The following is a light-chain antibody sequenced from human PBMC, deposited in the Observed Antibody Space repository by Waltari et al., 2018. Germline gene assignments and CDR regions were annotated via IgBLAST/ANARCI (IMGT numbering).Light chain of an antibody. V-gene: IGKV1-39*01. CDR1: QSISSY. CDR2: SAS. Sequence: DIQMTQSPSSLSASAGDRVPITSRASQSISSYLNWYQQKPGKAPKLLIYSASSLQSGVPSRFSGSGSGTDFTLTITSLQPEDFAIYYCQETYSSPPSTFGQGTKVESK. J-gene: IGKJ1*01. CDR3: QETYSSPPST.